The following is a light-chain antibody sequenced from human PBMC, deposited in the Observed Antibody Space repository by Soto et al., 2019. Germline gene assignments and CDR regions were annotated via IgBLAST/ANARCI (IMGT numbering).Light chain of an antibody. CDR3: SSYTTFKTPHVA. CDR2: EVT. J-gene: IGLJ2*01. V-gene: IGLV2-14*01. CDR1: SSDVGGYNY. Sequence: HSALTQPASVSGSLGQSITISCSGSSSDVGGYNYVSWYQQHPGQAPKLLIHEVTNRPSTISDRFSGSKSANTAYLTISGLQAEDEAHYYCSSYTTFKTPHVAFGGGTKLTVL.